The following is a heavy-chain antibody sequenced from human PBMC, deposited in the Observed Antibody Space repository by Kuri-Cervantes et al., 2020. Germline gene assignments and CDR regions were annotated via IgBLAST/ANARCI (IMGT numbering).Heavy chain of an antibody. CDR2: IYYSGST. J-gene: IGHJ3*02. Sequence: SETLSLTCTVSGGSISSGSYNWGWIRQPPGKGLEWIGSIYYSGSTCYNPSLKSRVAISVDTSKNQFSLKLSSVTAADTAVYYCARDDYGGNSWAFDIWGQGTMVTVSS. D-gene: IGHD4-23*01. CDR3: ARDDYGGNSWAFDI. CDR1: GGSISSGSYN. V-gene: IGHV4-39*07.